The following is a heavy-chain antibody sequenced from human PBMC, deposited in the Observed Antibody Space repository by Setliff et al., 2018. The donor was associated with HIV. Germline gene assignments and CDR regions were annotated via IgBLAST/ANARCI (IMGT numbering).Heavy chain of an antibody. Sequence: SETLSLTCNVYGGSFSGYYWSWIRQPPGKGLEWIGEINHTGSTKYNPSLKSRVSISVDTSKNQFSLRLTSVTGADTAVYYCARAFLLVPAARDYYYYMDVWGKGTTVTVSS. V-gene: IGHV4-34*01. CDR1: GGSFSGYY. J-gene: IGHJ6*03. D-gene: IGHD2-2*01. CDR3: ARAFLLVPAARDYYYYMDV. CDR2: INHTGST.